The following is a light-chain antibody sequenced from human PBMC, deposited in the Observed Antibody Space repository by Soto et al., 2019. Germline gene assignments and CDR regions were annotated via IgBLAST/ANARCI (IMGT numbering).Light chain of an antibody. CDR1: QSVSSN. Sequence: EIVMTQSPATLSVSPGERATLSCRASQSVSSNLAWYQQKPGQAPKLLISGASTRATGIPDRFSGSGSGTKFTLTINSLQSEDFAVYYCQQYKNWLRMTFGQGKRLEIK. J-gene: IGKJ5*01. CDR3: QQYKNWLRMT. CDR2: GAS. V-gene: IGKV3-15*01.